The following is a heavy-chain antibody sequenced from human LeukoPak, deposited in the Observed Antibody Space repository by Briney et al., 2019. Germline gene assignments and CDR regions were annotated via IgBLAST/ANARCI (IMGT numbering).Heavy chain of an antibody. CDR1: GYTLTELS. CDR3: ATGRRLRFLEWLRIFDY. J-gene: IGHJ4*02. Sequence: ASVKVSFKVSGYTLTELSMHWVRQAPGKGLEWMGGFDPEGGETIYAQKFQGRVTMTEDTSTDTAYMELSSLRSEDTAVYYCATGRRLRFLEWLRIFDYWGQGTLVTVSS. D-gene: IGHD3-3*01. V-gene: IGHV1-24*01. CDR2: FDPEGGET.